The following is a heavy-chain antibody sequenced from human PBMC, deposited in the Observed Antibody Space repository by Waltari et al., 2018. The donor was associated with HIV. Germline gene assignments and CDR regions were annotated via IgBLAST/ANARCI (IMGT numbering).Heavy chain of an antibody. CDR2: IHSSGGT. D-gene: IGHD6-13*01. J-gene: IGHJ4*02. V-gene: IGHV3-53*01. CDR3: ARDTTVVGTRYFDY. CDR1: GFPVRSVS. Sequence: EVQLVESGGGLIEPGGSLRPSCAASGFPVRSVSLSWVRQAPGKGLEWVSVIHSSGGTNYADSVKGRFTISRDNSKNTLYLQMNSLGAEDTAVYYCARDTTVVGTRYFDYWGRGTLVTVSS.